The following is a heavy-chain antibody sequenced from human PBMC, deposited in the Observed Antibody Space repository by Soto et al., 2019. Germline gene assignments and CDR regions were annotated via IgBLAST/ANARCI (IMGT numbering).Heavy chain of an antibody. CDR3: ARNPRPRPFDY. CDR1: GGSFSDYY. V-gene: IGHV4-34*01. J-gene: IGHJ4*02. CDR2: INHSGST. Sequence: SETLSLTCAVYGGSFSDYYWSWIRQPPGKGLEWIGEINHSGSTNYNPSLKSRVSISVDTSKSQFSLMLSSVTAADTAVYYCARNPRPRPFDYWGQGTLVTVSS.